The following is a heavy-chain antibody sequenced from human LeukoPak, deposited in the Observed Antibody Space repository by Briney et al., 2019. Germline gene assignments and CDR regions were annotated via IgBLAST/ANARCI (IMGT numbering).Heavy chain of an antibody. D-gene: IGHD3-10*01. CDR2: ISAYNGNT. Sequence: ASVKVSCKASGYTFTSYGISWVRQAPGQGLEWMGWISAYNGNTNYAQKLQGRVTMTTDTSTSTAYMELRSLRSDDTAVYYCARASNYYGSGRSSINYYYYMDVWGKGTTVTISS. CDR3: ARASNYYGSGRSSINYYYYMDV. V-gene: IGHV1-18*01. CDR1: GYTFTSYG. J-gene: IGHJ6*03.